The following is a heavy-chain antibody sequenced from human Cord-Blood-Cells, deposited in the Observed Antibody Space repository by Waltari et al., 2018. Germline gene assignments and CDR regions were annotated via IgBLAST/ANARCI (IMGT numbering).Heavy chain of an antibody. J-gene: IGHJ4*02. CDR3: ARRPWGGYFDY. Sequence: QLQLQELGPGLVKPSETLSLTCTVSGGSISSSSYYWGWIRQPPGKGLEWIGSIYYSGSTYYNPSLKSRVTISVDTSKNQFSLKLSSVTAADTAVYYCARRPWGGYFDYWGQGTLVTVSS. CDR1: GGSISSSSYY. D-gene: IGHD3-16*01. V-gene: IGHV4-39*07. CDR2: IYYSGST.